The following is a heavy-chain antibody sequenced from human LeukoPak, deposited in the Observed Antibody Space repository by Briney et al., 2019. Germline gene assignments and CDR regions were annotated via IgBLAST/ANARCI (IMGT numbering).Heavy chain of an antibody. CDR1: GFTFSIYA. CDR3: AKDGDIVVVPAAEDDAFDI. V-gene: IGHV3-7*03. Sequence: GGSLRLSCAASGFTFSIYAMIWVRQAPGKGLEWVANIKQDGSEKYYVDSVKGRFTISRDNAKNSLYLQMNSLRAEDTAVYYCAKDGDIVVVPAAEDDAFDIWGQGTMVTVSS. CDR2: IKQDGSEK. J-gene: IGHJ3*02. D-gene: IGHD2-2*01.